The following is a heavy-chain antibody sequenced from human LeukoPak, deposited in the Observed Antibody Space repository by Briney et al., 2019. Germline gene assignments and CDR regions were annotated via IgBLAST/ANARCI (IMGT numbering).Heavy chain of an antibody. D-gene: IGHD3-9*01. CDR1: GYTFTSYY. Sequence: ASVKVSCKASGYTFTSYYMHWVRQAPGQGLEWMGIINPSGGSTSYAQKFQGRVTMTRDTSTSTVYMELSSLRSEDTAVDYCARAFYDILTTSYYDCMDVWGKGSTLTVSA. CDR2: INPSGGST. J-gene: IGHJ6*01. CDR3: ARAFYDILTTSYYDCMDV. V-gene: IGHV1-46*01.